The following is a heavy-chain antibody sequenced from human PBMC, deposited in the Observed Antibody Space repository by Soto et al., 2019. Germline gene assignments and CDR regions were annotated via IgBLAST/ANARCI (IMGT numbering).Heavy chain of an antibody. CDR1: GYTFTSYG. CDR2: ISAYNGNT. D-gene: IGHD2-8*01. CDR3: ARVYCTNGVCYTSSGLDV. Sequence: ASVKVSCKAPGYTFTSYGISWVRQAPGQGLEWMGWISAYNGNTNYAQKLQGRVTMTTDTSTSTAYMELRSLRSDDTAVYYCARVYCTNGVCYTSSGLDVWGQGTTVTVSS. V-gene: IGHV1-18*01. J-gene: IGHJ6*02.